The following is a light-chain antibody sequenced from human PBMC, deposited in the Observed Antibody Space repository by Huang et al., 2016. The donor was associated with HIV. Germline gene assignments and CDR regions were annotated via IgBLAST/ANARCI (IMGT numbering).Light chain of an antibody. CDR3: QQYNNWPLT. V-gene: IGKV3-15*01. J-gene: IGKJ4*01. Sequence: EIVMTQSPAILSVSPGERATLSCRASQSVNRNLAWYQQKPGQGPRRLIYGASTRATGIPARISGSGSWTEFTLTISGLQSEDFVLYYCQQYNNWPLTFGGGTKVEI. CDR2: GAS. CDR1: QSVNRN.